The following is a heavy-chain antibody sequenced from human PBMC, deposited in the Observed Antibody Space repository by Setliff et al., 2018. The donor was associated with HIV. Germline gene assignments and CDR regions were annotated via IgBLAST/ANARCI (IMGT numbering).Heavy chain of an antibody. CDR3: ARVIPAGVPANWFDP. Sequence: SETLSLTCTVSGGSISRSSYYWGWIRQPPGKGLEWIGSNYYRGNTYYNPSLKSRVTISVDTSRNQFSLKMHSVTAADTSVYYCARVIPAGVPANWFDPWGHGTLVTVSS. V-gene: IGHV4-39*02. CDR1: GGSISRSSYY. D-gene: IGHD2-2*01. J-gene: IGHJ5*02. CDR2: NYYRGNT.